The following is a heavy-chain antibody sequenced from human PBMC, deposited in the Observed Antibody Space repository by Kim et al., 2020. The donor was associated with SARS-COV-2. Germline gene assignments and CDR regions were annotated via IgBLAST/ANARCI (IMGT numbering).Heavy chain of an antibody. Sequence: GESLKISCQVSGYTFTHFKIAWVRQLPGKGLEWMGVINPADSDSTYSPSFQGQVTISVDKSISYAYLQWNSLKASDTAMYFCARRVTPPDTEPTDDYDTFDVWGQGTMVIVSS. CDR3: ARRVTPPDTEPTDDYDTFDV. J-gene: IGHJ3*01. CDR1: GYTFTHFK. D-gene: IGHD1-1*01. CDR2: INPADSDS. V-gene: IGHV5-51*01.